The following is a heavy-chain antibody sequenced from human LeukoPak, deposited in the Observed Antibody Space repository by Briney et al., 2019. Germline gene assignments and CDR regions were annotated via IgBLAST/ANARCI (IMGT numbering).Heavy chain of an antibody. J-gene: IGHJ5*02. D-gene: IGHD2-2*01. Sequence: SETLSLTCTVSGGSISTYYWSWIRQPPGKGLEWIGYIYYSGSIYYNPSLKSRVTISVDTSKNQFTLKLSSVTAADTAVYYCATVVPAAIGGWFDPWGQGTLVTVSS. V-gene: IGHV4-59*06. CDR3: ATVVPAAIGGWFDP. CDR1: GGSISTYY. CDR2: IYYSGSI.